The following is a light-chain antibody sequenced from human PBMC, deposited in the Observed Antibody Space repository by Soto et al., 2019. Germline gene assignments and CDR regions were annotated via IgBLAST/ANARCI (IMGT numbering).Light chain of an antibody. Sequence: EIVLTQSPATLSLSPGERATLSCRASQSVSSYLAWYQQKPGQAPRLLIYDASNRASGIPARFSGSGSETDFTLTISCLEPEDFAVYYCQQRNIGLTFGPGTKVALK. J-gene: IGKJ3*01. CDR2: DAS. CDR1: QSVSSY. V-gene: IGKV3-11*01. CDR3: QQRNIGLT.